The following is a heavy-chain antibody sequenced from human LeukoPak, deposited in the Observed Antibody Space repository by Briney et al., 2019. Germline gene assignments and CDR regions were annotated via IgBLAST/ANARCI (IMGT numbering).Heavy chain of an antibody. D-gene: IGHD1-14*01. V-gene: IGHV3-30*02. CDR3: ARGGVRTQLFDP. CDR2: IRYDGSNK. Sequence: GGSLRLSCAASGFTSSSYGMHWVRQAPGKGREWVAFIRYDGSNKYYADSVKGRFTISRDNSKNTLYLQRNSLRAEDTAVYYCARGGVRTQLFDPWGQGTLVTVSS. J-gene: IGHJ5*02. CDR1: GFTSSSYG.